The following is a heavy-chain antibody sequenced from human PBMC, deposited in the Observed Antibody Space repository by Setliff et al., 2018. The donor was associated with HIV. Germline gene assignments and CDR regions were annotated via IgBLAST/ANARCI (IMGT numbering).Heavy chain of an antibody. CDR2: TIPVFGTA. Sequence: SVKVSCKASGVSFSSDAISWMRQAPGQGLEWMGQTIPVFGTANYAQKFQGRLTVNADESTSTASMELNSLRSEDPAVYYCARTQYYFDSSGYYWYFGLWGRGTLVTVSS. J-gene: IGHJ2*01. D-gene: IGHD3-22*01. V-gene: IGHV1-69*13. CDR1: GVSFSSDA. CDR3: ARTQYYFDSSGYYWYFGL.